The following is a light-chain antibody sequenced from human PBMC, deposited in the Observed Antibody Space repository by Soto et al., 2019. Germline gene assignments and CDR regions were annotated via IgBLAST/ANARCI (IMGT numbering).Light chain of an antibody. Sequence: QSVLTQPASVSVSPGQSITRSCTGTSSDVGGYNYVSWYQQHPGKAPKLMIYEVSNRPSGVSNRFSGSKSGNTASLTISGLQAEDEADYYCSSYTSSSTLYVFGTGTKVTVL. V-gene: IGLV2-14*01. CDR3: SSYTSSSTLYV. CDR2: EVS. CDR1: SSDVGGYNY. J-gene: IGLJ1*01.